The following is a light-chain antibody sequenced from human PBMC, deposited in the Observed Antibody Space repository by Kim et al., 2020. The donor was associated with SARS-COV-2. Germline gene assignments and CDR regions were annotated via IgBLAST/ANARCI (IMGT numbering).Light chain of an antibody. CDR1: KLGDNY. CDR2: QDN. V-gene: IGLV3-1*01. Sequence: RDQTASITCSEYKLGDNYASCYLQKPGPSPVVVIYQDNQRPSGIPERFSGSNSGNTATLTISGTQAMDEADYYCQAWDSSTRNYVFGTGTKVTVL. CDR3: QAWDSSTRNYV. J-gene: IGLJ1*01.